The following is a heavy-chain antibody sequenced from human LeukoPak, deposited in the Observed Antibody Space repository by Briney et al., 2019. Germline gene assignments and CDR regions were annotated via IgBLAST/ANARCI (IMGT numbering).Heavy chain of an antibody. Sequence: ASVKVSCKASGYTFTSYAMNWVRQAPGQGLEWMGWINTNAGNPTYAQGFTGRFVFSLDTSVSTAYLQISSLKAEDTGVYYCARVRCSSTSCQYYYYYGMDVWGQGTTVTVSS. D-gene: IGHD2-2*01. CDR1: GYTFTSYA. CDR3: ARVRCSSTSCQYYYYYGMDV. CDR2: INTNAGNP. V-gene: IGHV7-4-1*02. J-gene: IGHJ6*02.